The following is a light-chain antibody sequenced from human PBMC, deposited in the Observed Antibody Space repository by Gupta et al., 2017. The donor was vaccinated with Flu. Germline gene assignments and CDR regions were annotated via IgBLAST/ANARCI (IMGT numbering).Light chain of an antibody. Sequence: QSVLTQPPSASGTPGQRVTISFSGSRSNIGDNTVTWYQHVPGAAPRLLIYLNNQRPSGVSDRFSGSKSGTSASLAISGLQSEDEAEYCCAAWDDSLNGPVFGGGTKLTVL. CDR2: LNN. CDR3: AAWDDSLNGPV. V-gene: IGLV1-44*01. J-gene: IGLJ2*01. CDR1: RSNIGDNT.